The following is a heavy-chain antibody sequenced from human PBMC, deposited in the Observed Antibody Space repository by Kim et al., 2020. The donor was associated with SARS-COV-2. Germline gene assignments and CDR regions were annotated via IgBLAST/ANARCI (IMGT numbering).Heavy chain of an antibody. J-gene: IGHJ6*02. D-gene: IGHD1-26*01. V-gene: IGHV4-34*01. CDR3: ARDRRPYSGSFTYYYYGMDV. CDR1: GGSFSGYY. Sequence: SETLSLTCAVYGGSFSGYYWSWIRQPPGKGLEWIGEINHSGSTNYNPSLKSRVTISVDTSKNQFSLKLSSVTAADTAVYYCARDRRPYSGSFTYYYYGMDVWGQGTTVTVSS. CDR2: INHSGST.